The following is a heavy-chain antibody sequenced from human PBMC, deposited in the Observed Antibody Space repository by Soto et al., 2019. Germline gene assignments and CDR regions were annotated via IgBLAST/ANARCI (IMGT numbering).Heavy chain of an antibody. J-gene: IGHJ4*02. CDR2: ISGSGGST. CDR1: GFTFSSYA. D-gene: IGHD6-19*01. V-gene: IGHV3-23*01. Sequence: GGSLRLSCAASGFTFSSYAMSWVRQAPGKGLEWVSAISGSGGSTYYAGSVKGRFTISRDNSKNTLYLQMNSLRAEDTAVYYCAKPTYSSGWPTLGSFDYWGQGTLVTVSS. CDR3: AKPTYSSGWPTLGSFDY.